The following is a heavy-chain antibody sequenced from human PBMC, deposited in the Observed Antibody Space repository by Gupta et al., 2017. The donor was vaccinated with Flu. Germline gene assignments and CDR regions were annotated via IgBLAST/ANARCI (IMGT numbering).Heavy chain of an antibody. J-gene: IGHJ3*02. CDR3: ARQTTRTGDRDAFDI. CDR1: GGSVTSRTYY. Sequence: QLQVQESGPGLVKPSETLSLTCTVSGGSVTSRTYYWGWIRQPPGKGLEWIGGISYSGNTYYDPSLKSRVTISIDTSKNQFSLKLSSVTAADTAVYYCARQTTRTGDRDAFDIWGQGTMVTVSS. V-gene: IGHV4-39*01. CDR2: ISYSGNT. D-gene: IGHD7-27*01.